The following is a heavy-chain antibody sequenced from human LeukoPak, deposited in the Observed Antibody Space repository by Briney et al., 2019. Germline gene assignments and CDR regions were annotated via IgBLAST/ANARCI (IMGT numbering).Heavy chain of an antibody. CDR2: INRSGIT. Sequence: PSEILSLTCAVYGGSFTGYYWTWIHQPPGKGLEWIGEINRSGITNYDPSLKSRVTISVDTSKSQFSLKLNSVTAADTAVYYCARGRSDAFDIWGQGTMVTVSS. V-gene: IGHV4-34*01. CDR1: GGSFTGYY. J-gene: IGHJ3*02. CDR3: ARGRSDAFDI.